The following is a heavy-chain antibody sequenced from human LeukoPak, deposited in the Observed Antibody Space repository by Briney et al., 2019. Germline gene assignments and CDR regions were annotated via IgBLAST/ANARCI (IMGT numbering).Heavy chain of an antibody. CDR1: GYTFTSYY. J-gene: IGHJ4*02. CDR2: MNPSGGRT. D-gene: IGHD4-17*01. Sequence: ASVKVSCKASGYTFTSYYMNWVRPAPGQGLEWMGVMNPSGGRTTYAQKFQGRVTMSRDTSTSTVYMELSSLRSEDTAVYYCARGMTTVTAETALGFWGQGTLVTVSS. CDR3: ARGMTTVTAETALGF. V-gene: IGHV1-46*01.